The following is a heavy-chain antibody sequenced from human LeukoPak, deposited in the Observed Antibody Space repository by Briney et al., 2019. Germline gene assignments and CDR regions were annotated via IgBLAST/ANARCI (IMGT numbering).Heavy chain of an antibody. D-gene: IGHD1-26*01. CDR1: GVAFSSYA. CDR3: ARDRSGSY. V-gene: IGHV3-7*01. CDR2: IKQDESEI. Sequence: GGSLRLSCAASGVAFSSYAMSWVRQAPGKGLEWVANIKQDESEIYYVDSVKGRFTISRDNAKNSLYLQMNSLRAEDSAVYYCARDRSGSYWGQGTLVTVSS. J-gene: IGHJ4*02.